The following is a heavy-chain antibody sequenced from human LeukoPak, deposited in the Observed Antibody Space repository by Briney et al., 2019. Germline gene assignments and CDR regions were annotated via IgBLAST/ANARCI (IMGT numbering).Heavy chain of an antibody. V-gene: IGHV3-33*01. CDR1: GFSFSNHG. CDR3: ARDSYQDYYGRFDP. Sequence: GGSLRLSCAASGFSFSNHGMHWVRQAPGKKLEWVAVIWDDGNNKRYANSVNGRFTISRDNSENTLYLQMNGLTAEDTAMYYCARDSYQDYYGRFDPWGQGTLVIVSS. D-gene: IGHD3-10*01. J-gene: IGHJ5*02. CDR2: IWDDGNNK.